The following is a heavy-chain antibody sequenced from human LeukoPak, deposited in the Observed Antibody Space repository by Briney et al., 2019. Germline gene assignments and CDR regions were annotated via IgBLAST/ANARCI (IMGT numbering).Heavy chain of an antibody. Sequence: PGGSLRLSCAASGFTFDDYALHWVRQAPGKGLEWVSLISGDGISTYYAYSVKGRFTISRDNSKNSLYLQMNSLRTEDSALYYCAKGRGHDFWSGLAVDYWGQGTLVTVPS. CDR3: AKGRGHDFWSGLAVDY. D-gene: IGHD3-3*01. J-gene: IGHJ4*02. CDR2: ISGDGIST. V-gene: IGHV3-43*02. CDR1: GFTFDDYA.